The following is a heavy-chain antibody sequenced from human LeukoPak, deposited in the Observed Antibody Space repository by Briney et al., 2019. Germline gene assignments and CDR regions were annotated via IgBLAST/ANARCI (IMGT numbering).Heavy chain of an antibody. CDR3: ARLGFEVVTAILYYYYGMDV. V-gene: IGHV3-7*01. J-gene: IGHJ6*02. CDR1: GFTFSTYW. D-gene: IGHD2-21*02. Sequence: QPGGSLRLSCAASGFTFSTYWMSWVRQAPGKGLEWVANIKQDGSEKYYVDSVKGRFTTSRDNAKNSLYLQMNSLRAEDTAVYYCARLGFEVVTAILYYYYGMDVWGQGTTVTVSS. CDR2: IKQDGSEK.